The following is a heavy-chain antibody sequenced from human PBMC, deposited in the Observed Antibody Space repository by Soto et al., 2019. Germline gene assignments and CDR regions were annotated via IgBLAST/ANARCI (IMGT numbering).Heavy chain of an antibody. CDR3: ARRPIVVAINCFDP. D-gene: IGHD2-2*01. CDR1: GGSFSGYY. Sequence: SETLSLTCAVYGGSFSGYYWSWIRQPPGKGLEWIGEINHSGSTNYNPSLKSRVTISVDTSKNQFSLKLSSVTAADTAVYYCARRPIVVAINCFDPWGQGTLVTVSS. V-gene: IGHV4-34*01. J-gene: IGHJ5*02. CDR2: INHSGST.